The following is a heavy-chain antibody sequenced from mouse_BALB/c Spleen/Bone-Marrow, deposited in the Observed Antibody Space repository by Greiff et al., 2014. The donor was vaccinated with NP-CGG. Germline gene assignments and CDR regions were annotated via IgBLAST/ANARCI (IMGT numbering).Heavy chain of an antibody. CDR1: GFTFSSYA. CDR2: ISSGGSYT. CDR3: ARGGGYDWYFDV. V-gene: IGHV5-9-1*01. J-gene: IGHJ1*01. Sequence: EVKLLESGGGLVKPGGSLKLSCAASGFTFSSYAMSWVRQTPEKRLEWVATISSGGSYTYYPDSVKGRFTISRDNAKNTLYLQMSSRRSEDKAMYYCARGGGYDWYFDVWGAGTTVTVSS. D-gene: IGHD2-2*01.